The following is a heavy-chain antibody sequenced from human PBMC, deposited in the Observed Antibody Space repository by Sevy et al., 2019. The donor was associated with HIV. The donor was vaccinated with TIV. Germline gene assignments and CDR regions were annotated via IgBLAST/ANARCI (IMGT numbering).Heavy chain of an antibody. CDR2: ISAYNGNT. CDR1: GYTFTSYG. D-gene: IGHD6-13*01. V-gene: IGHV1-18*04. J-gene: IGHJ3*02. Sequence: ASVKVSCKASGYTFTSYGISWVRQAPGQGLEWMGWISAYNGNTNYAQKLQGRVTMTTDTSTNTAYMELRSLRSDDTAVYYCARDRYSSSWWDAFDIWGQGTLVTVSS. CDR3: ARDRYSSSWWDAFDI.